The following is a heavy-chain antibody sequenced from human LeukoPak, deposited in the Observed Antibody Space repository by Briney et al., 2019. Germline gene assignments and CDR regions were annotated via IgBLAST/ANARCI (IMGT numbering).Heavy chain of an antibody. D-gene: IGHD1-26*01. CDR1: GFTFSSYS. CDR3: ARDSGSYEFDY. V-gene: IGHV3-21*01. Sequence: GGSLRLSCAASGFTFSSYSMNWVRQAPGKGLEWVSSISSSSSYIYYANSVKGRFTISRDNAKNSLYLQMNSLRAEDTAVYYCARDSGSYEFDYWGQGTLVTVPS. CDR2: ISSSSSYI. J-gene: IGHJ4*02.